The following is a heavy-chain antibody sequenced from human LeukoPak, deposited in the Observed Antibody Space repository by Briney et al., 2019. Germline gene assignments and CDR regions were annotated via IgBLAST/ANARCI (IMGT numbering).Heavy chain of an antibody. CDR1: GFIFRSYW. D-gene: IGHD6-19*01. CDR2: IKQNGSEK. Sequence: GGSLGLFCAASGFIFRSYWMSWVRQAPGRGLEWVANIKQNGSEKDYVDSVKGRFTISRDNAKNSLYLQKNSLRAEDTAVYYCAREGQYSSGGFDYWGQGTLVTVSS. J-gene: IGHJ4*02. CDR3: AREGQYSSGGFDY. V-gene: IGHV3-7*01.